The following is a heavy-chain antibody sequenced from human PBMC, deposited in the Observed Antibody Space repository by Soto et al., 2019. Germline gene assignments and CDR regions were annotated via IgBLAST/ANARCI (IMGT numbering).Heavy chain of an antibody. CDR3: AREPVVLVPAAHNWFDP. Sequence: GGSLRLSCAASGFTFNNHGMHWVRQAPGKGLEWVALIWHDGSNKVYADSVKGRFTISRDNSKNTLYLQMNSLRAEDTAVYYCAREPVVLVPAAHNWFDPWGQGTLVTVSS. D-gene: IGHD2-2*01. CDR2: IWHDGSNK. V-gene: IGHV3-33*01. J-gene: IGHJ5*02. CDR1: GFTFNNHG.